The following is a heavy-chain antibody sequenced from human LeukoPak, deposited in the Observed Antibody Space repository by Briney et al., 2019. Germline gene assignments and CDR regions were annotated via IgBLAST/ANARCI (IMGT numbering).Heavy chain of an antibody. CDR2: ISGSGGSI. D-gene: IGHD3-10*01. CDR1: GFTFSSYA. CDR3: AKDGGVLLWFGELLYPNYFDY. Sequence: GGSLRLSCAASGFTFSSYAMSWVRQAPGKGLEWVSAISGSGGSIYYADSVKGRFTISRDNSKNTLYLQMNSLRAEDTAVYYCAKDGGVLLWFGELLYPNYFDYWGQGTLVTVSS. J-gene: IGHJ4*02. V-gene: IGHV3-23*01.